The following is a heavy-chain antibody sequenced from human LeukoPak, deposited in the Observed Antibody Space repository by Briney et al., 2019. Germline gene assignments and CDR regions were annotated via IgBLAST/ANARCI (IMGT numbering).Heavy chain of an antibody. CDR1: GFTVSTNY. J-gene: IGHJ4*02. CDR2: IYSGGTT. D-gene: IGHD5-12*01. V-gene: IGHV3-66*01. CDR3: ARYDYGRSGFDY. Sequence: GGSLRLSCAASGFTVSTNYMTWVRQAPGKGLEWVSAIYSGGTTYYADSVKGRFSISRDNSKNTLYLQMNSLRVEDTAVYYCARYDYGRSGFDYWGQGTLVTVSS.